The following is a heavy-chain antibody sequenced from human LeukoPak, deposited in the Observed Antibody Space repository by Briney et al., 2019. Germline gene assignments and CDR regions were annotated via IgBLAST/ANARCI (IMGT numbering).Heavy chain of an antibody. D-gene: IGHD2-15*01. CDR2: MSCSGSTI. CDR1: GFIFNVYY. CDR3: AREDNGSDCSGGSCYAFDY. Sequence: GGSLRLSCAASGFIFNVYYMSWIRRSPGKGLVWVSYMSCSGSTISYADYVKGRFTISRDNAKNSLYLQMNSLRAEDTAVYYCAREDNGSDCSGGSCYAFDYWGQGTLVTVSS. J-gene: IGHJ4*02. V-gene: IGHV3-11*01.